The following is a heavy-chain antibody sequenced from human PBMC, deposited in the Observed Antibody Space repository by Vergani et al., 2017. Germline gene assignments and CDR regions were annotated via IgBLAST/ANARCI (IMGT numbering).Heavy chain of an antibody. Sequence: QVQLVQSGAEVKKPGASVKVSCKASGYTFTGYYMHWVRQAPGQGLEWMGWINPNSGGTNYAQKFQGRVTMTRDTSISTAYMELSRLRSDDTAVYYCSRSPYGDYGYYYCYGMDVWGQGTTVTVSS. CDR1: GYTFTGYY. D-gene: IGHD4-17*01. CDR2: INPNSGGT. V-gene: IGHV1-2*02. CDR3: SRSPYGDYGYYYCYGMDV. J-gene: IGHJ6*02.